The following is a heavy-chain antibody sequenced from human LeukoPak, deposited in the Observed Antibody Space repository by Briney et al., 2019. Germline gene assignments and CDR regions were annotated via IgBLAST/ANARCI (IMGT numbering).Heavy chain of an antibody. D-gene: IGHD3-3*01. CDR3: AGHVLRFLEWLFD. CDR2: FEPEDGET. V-gene: IGHV1-24*01. J-gene: IGHJ4*02. CDR1: GYTLTELS. Sequence: ASVKVSCTVSGYTLTELSMNWVRQAPGKGLEWLGGFEPEDGETIYAQKFQGRVTMTEDTSTDTAYMELSSLRSEDTAVYYCAGHVLRFLEWLFDWGQGTLVTVSS.